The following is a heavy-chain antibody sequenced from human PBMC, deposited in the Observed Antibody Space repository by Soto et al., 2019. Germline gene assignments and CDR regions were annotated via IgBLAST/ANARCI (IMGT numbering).Heavy chain of an antibody. CDR2: ISYTSSYT. D-gene: IGHD2-15*01. Sequence: PGGSLRLSCAASGFTFSTYNMNWVRQAPGKGLEWVSFISYTSSYTYYADSVKGRFTISRDNAKNSLYLQMNSLRAEDTAVYYCARDFVVVVGSTYHYYYGLDVWGQGTTVTVSS. CDR3: ARDFVVVVGSTYHYYYGLDV. V-gene: IGHV3-21*01. J-gene: IGHJ6*02. CDR1: GFTFSTYN.